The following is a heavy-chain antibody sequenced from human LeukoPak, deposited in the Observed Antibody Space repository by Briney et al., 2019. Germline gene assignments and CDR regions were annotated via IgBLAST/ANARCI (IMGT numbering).Heavy chain of an antibody. Sequence: SVKVSRKASGGTFSRYAISWVRQAPGQGLEWMGGIIPIFGTANYAQKFQGRVTITADESTSTAYMELSRLTSDDTAVYYCARDAAIYGNGAYYYLWWGQGTLVTVSS. CDR3: ARDAAIYGNGAYYYLW. D-gene: IGHD3-22*01. V-gene: IGHV1-69*13. J-gene: IGHJ4*02. CDR2: IIPIFGTA. CDR1: GGTFSRYA.